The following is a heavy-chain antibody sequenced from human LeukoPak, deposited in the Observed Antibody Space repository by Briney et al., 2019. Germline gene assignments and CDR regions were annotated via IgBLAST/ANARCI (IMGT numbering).Heavy chain of an antibody. CDR1: GFTANTHH. CDR3: ARERDYDTYFDY. D-gene: IGHD3-22*01. V-gene: IGHV3-53*01. CDR2: RQPGNVS. Sequence: GGSLRLSCAVSGFTANTHHMAWVRQAPGKHLEWVSVRQPGNVSSYADSVTGRFTTSTDTSKNTVYLQMTDLRVEDTALYYCARERDYDTYFDYWGQGTLVIVSS. J-gene: IGHJ4*01.